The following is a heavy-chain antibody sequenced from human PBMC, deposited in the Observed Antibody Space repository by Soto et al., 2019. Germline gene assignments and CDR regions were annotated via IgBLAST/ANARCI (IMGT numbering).Heavy chain of an antibody. D-gene: IGHD1-7*01. CDR3: AGHRDWNYVLYHYGMDV. Sequence: SETLSLTCTVSGGSISSSSYYWGWIRQPPGKGLEWIGSIYYSGSTYYNPSLKSRVTISVDTSKNQFSLKLSSVTAADTAVYYCAGHRDWNYVLYHYGMDVWCQGPTVTVSS. V-gene: IGHV4-39*01. J-gene: IGHJ6*02. CDR2: IYYSGST. CDR1: GGSISSSSYY.